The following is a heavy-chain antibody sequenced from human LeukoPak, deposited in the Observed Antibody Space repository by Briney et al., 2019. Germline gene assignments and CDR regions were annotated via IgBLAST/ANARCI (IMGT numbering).Heavy chain of an antibody. D-gene: IGHD2-15*01. Sequence: GRSLRLSCAASGFTFSSYGMHWVRQAPGKGLEWVAVIWYDGSNKYYTDSVKGRFTISRDNIKNTLYLQMNSLRAEDTAVCYCARGQYSPDYWGQGTLVTVSS. CDR2: IWYDGSNK. V-gene: IGHV3-33*01. CDR1: GFTFSSYG. J-gene: IGHJ4*02. CDR3: ARGQYSPDY.